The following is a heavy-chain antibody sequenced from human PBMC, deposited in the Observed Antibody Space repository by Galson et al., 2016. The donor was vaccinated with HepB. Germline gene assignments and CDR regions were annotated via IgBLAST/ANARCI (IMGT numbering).Heavy chain of an antibody. D-gene: IGHD3-10*01. J-gene: IGHJ6*02. Sequence: SLRLSCAASGFTFSTYWMTWVRQAPGKGLEWVANINQGGSEENYVDSMKGRFTISRDNAKNSLFLQINSLRAEDAAVYYCSRDLSFGGGSTWYDVIDVWGQRTTVTVSS. CDR1: GFTFSTYW. CDR3: SRDLSFGGGSTWYDVIDV. V-gene: IGHV3-7*05. CDR2: INQGGSEE.